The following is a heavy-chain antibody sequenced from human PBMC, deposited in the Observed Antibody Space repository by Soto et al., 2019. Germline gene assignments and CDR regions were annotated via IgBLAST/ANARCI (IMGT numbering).Heavy chain of an antibody. V-gene: IGHV3-23*01. J-gene: IGHJ3*02. Sequence: GGSLRLSCAASGFTFSSYAMSWVRQAPGKGLEWVSAISGSGGSTYYADSVKGRFTISRDNSKNTLYLQMNSLRAEDTAVYYCASPPPYDYIWGTDAFDIWGQGTMVTVSS. D-gene: IGHD3-16*01. CDR3: ASPPPYDYIWGTDAFDI. CDR2: ISGSGGST. CDR1: GFTFSSYA.